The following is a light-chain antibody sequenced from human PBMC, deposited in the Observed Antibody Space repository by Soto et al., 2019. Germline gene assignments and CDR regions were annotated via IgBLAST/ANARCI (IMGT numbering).Light chain of an antibody. J-gene: IGLJ3*02. CDR2: STN. V-gene: IGLV8-61*01. CDR3: VLYMGSGVWV. Sequence: QTVVTQEPSFSVSPGRTVTLTCGLRSGSVSTSYYPSWYQQTPGQAPRTLIYSTNTRSSGVPDRFSGPILGNKAALTITGAQADDEYDYYCVLYMGSGVWVFGGGTKVTVL. CDR1: SGSVSTSYY.